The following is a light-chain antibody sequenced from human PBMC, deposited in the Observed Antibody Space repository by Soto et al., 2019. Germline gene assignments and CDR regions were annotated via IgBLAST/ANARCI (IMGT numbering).Light chain of an antibody. V-gene: IGKV3-11*01. Sequence: EIVLTQSPATLSLSPGEKATLSCRASQSVSSYLAWYQQRPGQAPRLLIFDASNRGTGIPARFSGSVSGTDFSLTISSLEPEDFAVYYYQQRSNWPPKYTFGQGTKLEIK. CDR1: QSVSSY. J-gene: IGKJ2*01. CDR2: DAS. CDR3: QQRSNWPPKYT.